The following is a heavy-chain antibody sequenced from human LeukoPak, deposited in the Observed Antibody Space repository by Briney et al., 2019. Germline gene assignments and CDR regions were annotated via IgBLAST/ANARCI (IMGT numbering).Heavy chain of an antibody. Sequence: GGSLRLSCAASGFTFIDYDMHWVRQVIGKGLEWVSAIGIRGDTHYSGSVKGRFTTSRENAESSLYLQMNSLRAEDTAVYYCARGGIQVSGIDVFDYWGQGTLVTVSS. J-gene: IGHJ4*02. D-gene: IGHD6-19*01. V-gene: IGHV3-13*01. CDR2: IGIRGDT. CDR1: GFTFIDYD. CDR3: ARGGIQVSGIDVFDY.